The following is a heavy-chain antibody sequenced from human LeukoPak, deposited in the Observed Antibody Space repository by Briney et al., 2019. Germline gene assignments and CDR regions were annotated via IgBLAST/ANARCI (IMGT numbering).Heavy chain of an antibody. CDR3: ARLLAAPNYYYGMVV. CDR2: ISSSSSYI. V-gene: IGHV3-21*01. Sequence: GGSLRLSCAASGFTFSSYSMNWVRQAPGKGLEWVSSISSSSSYIYYADSVKGRSTISRDNAKNSLYLQMNSLRAEDTAVYYRARLLAAPNYYYGMVVWGKGTTVTVSS. D-gene: IGHD2-15*01. CDR1: GFTFSSYS. J-gene: IGHJ6*04.